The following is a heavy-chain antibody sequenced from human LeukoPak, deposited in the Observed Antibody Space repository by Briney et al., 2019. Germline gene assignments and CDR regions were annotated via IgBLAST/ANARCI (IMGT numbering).Heavy chain of an antibody. V-gene: IGHV4-59*01. J-gene: IGHJ4*02. CDR3: ARARWFDY. Sequence: SETLSLTCTVSGGSISSYYWSWIRQPPGKGLEWIGYIYYSGSTNYNPSLKSRVTISVDTSKNQFSLKLSSVTAADTAVYYCARARWFDYWGQGTLVTVSS. CDR2: IYYSGST. D-gene: IGHD4-23*01. CDR1: GGSISSYY.